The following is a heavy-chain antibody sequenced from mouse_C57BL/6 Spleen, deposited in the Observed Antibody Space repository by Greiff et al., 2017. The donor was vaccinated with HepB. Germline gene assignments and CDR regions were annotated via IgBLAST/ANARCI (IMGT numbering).Heavy chain of an antibody. CDR3: ARTGSYYSNPAWFAY. Sequence: EVQLQQSGPELVKPGASVKMSCKASGYTFTDYNMHWVKQSHGKSLEWIGYINPNNGGTSYNQKFKGKATLTVNKSSSTAYMELRSLTSEDSAVYYCARTGSYYSNPAWFAYWGQGTLVTVSA. CDR2: INPNNGGT. CDR1: GYTFTDYN. D-gene: IGHD2-5*01. J-gene: IGHJ3*01. V-gene: IGHV1-22*01.